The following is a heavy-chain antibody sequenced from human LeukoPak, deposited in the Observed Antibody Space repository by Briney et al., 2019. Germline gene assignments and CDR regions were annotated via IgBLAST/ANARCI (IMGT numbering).Heavy chain of an antibody. CDR3: ARGSTMGYSSSWYK. CDR1: GGSISSYY. V-gene: IGHV4-59*01. CDR2: TYYSGST. D-gene: IGHD6-13*01. Sequence: SETLSLTCTVSGGSISSYYWSWIRQPPGKGLEWIGYTYYSGSTNYNPSLKSRVTISVDTSKNQFSLKLSSVTAADTAVYYCARGSTMGYSSSWYKWGQGTLVTVSS. J-gene: IGHJ4*02.